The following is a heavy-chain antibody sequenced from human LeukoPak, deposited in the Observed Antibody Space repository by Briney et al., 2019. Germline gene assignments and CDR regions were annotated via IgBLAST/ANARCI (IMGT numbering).Heavy chain of an antibody. CDR1: GFTFSSYT. V-gene: IGHV3-23*01. Sequence: GGSLRLSCTASGFTFSSYTMSWVRQAPGKGLKWASTITTGGPNTYYADSVKGRFTVSRDDSKNTLYLQMNSLRAEDTAVYYCAKDGGLWVSAHWGDSWGRGTLVTVSS. J-gene: IGHJ4*02. D-gene: IGHD7-27*01. CDR3: AKDGGLWVSAHWGDS. CDR2: ITTGGPNT.